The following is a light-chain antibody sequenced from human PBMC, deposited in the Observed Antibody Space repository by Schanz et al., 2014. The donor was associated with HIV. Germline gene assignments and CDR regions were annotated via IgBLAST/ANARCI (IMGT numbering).Light chain of an antibody. CDR1: HYISSW. CDR2: RAS. V-gene: IGKV1-5*03. J-gene: IGKJ2*03. CDR3: QQYDKYSYS. Sequence: DIQMTQSPSTLSASIGDRVTITCRASHYISSWLAWYQQRPGQAPNLLIYRASTLETGVSSRFSGSGSGTELTLTISSLQPDDFATYYCQQYDKYSYSFGQGTKLEIK.